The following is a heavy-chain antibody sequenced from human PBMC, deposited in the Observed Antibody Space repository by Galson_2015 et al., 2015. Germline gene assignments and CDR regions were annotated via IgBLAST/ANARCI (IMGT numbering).Heavy chain of an antibody. D-gene: IGHD6-19*01. CDR1: EFTFSNYN. V-gene: IGHV3-21*04. Sequence: SLRLSCAASEFTFSNYNMNWVRQAPGKGLEWVSSTDSSGTSKYYAGSVKGRFNISRDNSKNTLYLQMSSLRAEDTAIYYCTKSNSLQDDNGWYYFDHWGQGTLVTVSS. CDR3: TKSNSLQDDNGWYYFDH. CDR2: TDSSGTSK. J-gene: IGHJ4*02.